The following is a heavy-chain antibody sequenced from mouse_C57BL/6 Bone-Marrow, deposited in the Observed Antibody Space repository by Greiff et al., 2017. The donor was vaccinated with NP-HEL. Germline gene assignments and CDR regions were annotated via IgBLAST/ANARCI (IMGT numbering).Heavy chain of an antibody. V-gene: IGHV3-6*01. CDR1: GYSITSGYY. CDR3: ARKSNYGMDY. J-gene: IGHJ4*01. D-gene: IGHD1-3*01. Sequence: EVQLQESGPGLVKPSQSLSLTCSVTGYSITSGYYWNWIRQFPGNKLEWMGYISYDGSNNYNPSLKNRISITRDTSKNQFFLKLNSVTTEDTATYYCARKSNYGMDYWGQGTSVTVSS. CDR2: ISYDGSN.